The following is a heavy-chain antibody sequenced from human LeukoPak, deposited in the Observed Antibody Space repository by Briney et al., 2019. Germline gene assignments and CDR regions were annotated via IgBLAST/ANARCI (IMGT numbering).Heavy chain of an antibody. Sequence: GGSLRLSCAASGFTFSSYAMSWVPQAPGKGLEWVSAISGSGDTTYYADSVKGRFTISRDNSKNTLNLQMNTLRAEDTAVYFFANPESISRYCTNGLCDDFDNWGQGTLVTVSP. V-gene: IGHV3-23*01. CDR3: ANPESISRYCTNGLCDDFDN. D-gene: IGHD2-8*01. CDR1: GFTFSSYA. CDR2: ISGSGDTT. J-gene: IGHJ4*02.